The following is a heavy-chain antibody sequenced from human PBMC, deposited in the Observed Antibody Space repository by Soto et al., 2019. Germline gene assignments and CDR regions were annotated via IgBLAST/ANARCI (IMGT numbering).Heavy chain of an antibody. Sequence: GESLKISCAASGFTFSSYSMTWVRQAPGKGLEWVSSIGSSSKYIFYADSVKGRFTISRDNAKNSLYLQLNSLRAEDTAVYYCARDSRTSIDSGFYYYVDVWGKGTTVTVSS. D-gene: IGHD3-10*01. CDR2: IGSSSKYI. J-gene: IGHJ6*03. V-gene: IGHV3-21*01. CDR3: ARDSRTSIDSGFYYYVDV. CDR1: GFTFSSYS.